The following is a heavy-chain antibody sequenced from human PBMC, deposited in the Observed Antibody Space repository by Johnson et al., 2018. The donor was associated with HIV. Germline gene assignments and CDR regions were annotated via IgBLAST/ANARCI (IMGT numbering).Heavy chain of an antibody. CDR1: GFTFSSYW. J-gene: IGHJ3*02. CDR3: AKDLKPQTDGYNYFAFDI. CDR2: INQGGSEK. Sequence: VQLVESGGGVVQPGRSLRLSCVASGFTFSSYWMTWVRQAPGRGLEWVANINQGGSEKYYVDSVKGRFTISRDNAKNSLYLQMNSLRAEDTALYYCAKDLKPQTDGYNYFAFDIWGQGTMVTVSS. D-gene: IGHD5-24*01. V-gene: IGHV3-7*03.